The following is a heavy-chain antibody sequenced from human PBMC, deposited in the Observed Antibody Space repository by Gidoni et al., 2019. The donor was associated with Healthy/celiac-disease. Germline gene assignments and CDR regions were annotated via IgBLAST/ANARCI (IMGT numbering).Heavy chain of an antibody. Sequence: QVQLQQWGAGLLKPSETLSLTWAVYGGALSGYDWSWIRQPPGKGLEWMGEINHSGSTNYNPSLKILVTISVDTSKIQFSLKLSSVTAADTAVYYCAIPRLRGYYYMDVWGKGTTVTVSS. V-gene: IGHV4-34*01. D-gene: IGHD3-10*01. CDR1: GGALSGYD. J-gene: IGHJ6*03. CDR3: AIPRLRGYYYMDV. CDR2: INHSGST.